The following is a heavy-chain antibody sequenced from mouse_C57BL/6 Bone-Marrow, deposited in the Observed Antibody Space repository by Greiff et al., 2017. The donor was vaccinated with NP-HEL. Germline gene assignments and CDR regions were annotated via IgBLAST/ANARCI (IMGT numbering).Heavy chain of an antibody. CDR2: IDPANGNT. V-gene: IGHV14-3*01. J-gene: IGHJ4*01. D-gene: IGHD2-2*01. CDR1: GFTFTNTY. Sequence: VQLQQSVAELVRPGASVKLSCTASGFTFTNTYMHWVQQRPGQGLEWIGRIDPANGNTNYAPKLQGKATITADPSSNTAYLQLSRLSSEYTAIYYCARRGLSAGNYAMDYWGQGTSVTVSS. CDR3: ARRGLSAGNYAMDY.